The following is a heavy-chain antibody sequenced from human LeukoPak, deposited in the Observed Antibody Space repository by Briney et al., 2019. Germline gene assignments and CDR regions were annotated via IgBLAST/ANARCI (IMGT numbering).Heavy chain of an antibody. D-gene: IGHD3-16*01. V-gene: IGHV4-34*01. CDR3: ASSTSRGGRGMDV. Sequence: SETLSLTCAVYGGSFSGYYWSWIRQPPGKGLEWIGEINHSGSTNYNPSLKSRVTISVDTSKNQFSLKLSSVTAADTAVYYCASSTSRGGRGMDVWGQGTTVTVSS. CDR2: INHSGST. CDR1: GGSFSGYY. J-gene: IGHJ6*02.